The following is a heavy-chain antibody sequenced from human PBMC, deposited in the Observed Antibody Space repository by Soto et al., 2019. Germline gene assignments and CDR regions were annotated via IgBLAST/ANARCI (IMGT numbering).Heavy chain of an antibody. J-gene: IGHJ1*01. CDR2: ISGSGDST. D-gene: IGHD6-19*01. CDR3: AKGGPGIAVAGTGYFQH. V-gene: IGHV3-23*01. Sequence: GGSLRLSSAASGFTFSSYAMSCVRQAPGKGLEGVSGISGSGDSTYYADSVKGRFTISRDNSKNTLYLQMNSLRAEDTAVYYCAKGGPGIAVAGTGYFQHWGQGTLVTVSS. CDR1: GFTFSSYA.